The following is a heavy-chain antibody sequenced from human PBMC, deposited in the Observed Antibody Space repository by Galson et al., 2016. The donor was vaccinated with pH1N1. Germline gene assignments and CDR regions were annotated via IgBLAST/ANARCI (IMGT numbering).Heavy chain of an antibody. CDR1: GYSVTRYY. CDR3: TRRYYFDY. V-gene: IGHV1-46*01. J-gene: IGHJ4*02. Sequence: SVKVSCKAAGYSVTRYYMHWVRQAPGQGLEWMGIIDPSDGTTTYSQKFRGRITMTRDTPTNSAYMELSSRTSDDTAVYYCTRRYYFDYWGQGTLITVSS. CDR2: IDPSDGTT.